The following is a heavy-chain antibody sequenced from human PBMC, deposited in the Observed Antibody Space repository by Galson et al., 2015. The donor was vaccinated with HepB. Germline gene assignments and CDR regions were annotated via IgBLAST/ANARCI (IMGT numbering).Heavy chain of an antibody. CDR3: ARLQGSGAYPGGY. V-gene: IGHV5-10-1*01. Sequence: QSGAEVKKPGESLRISCKGSGYSFTNSWISWVRQMPGKGLQWMGRIDPSDSYTNYSPSFQGHVSMSADKSISTAYLQWSSLKASDPAVYFCARLQGSGAYPGGYGGQGTLVTVSS. CDR1: GYSFTNSW. CDR2: IDPSDSYT. J-gene: IGHJ4*02. D-gene: IGHD3-10*01.